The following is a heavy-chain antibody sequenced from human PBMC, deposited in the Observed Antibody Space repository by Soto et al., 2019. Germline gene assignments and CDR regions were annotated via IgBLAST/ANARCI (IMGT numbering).Heavy chain of an antibody. CDR3: ARLVVVAATPFDS. CDR2: ISGGGRNT. J-gene: IGHJ4*02. V-gene: IGHV3-23*01. D-gene: IGHD2-15*01. CDR1: GFAFSIYA. Sequence: GGSLRLSCAASGFAFSIYAMTWVRHAPGKGLEWVSAISGGGRNTYYADSVKGRFTISRDNSKNTLFLQLNSLRAEDTAVYYCARLVVVAATPFDSWGQGTLVTVSS.